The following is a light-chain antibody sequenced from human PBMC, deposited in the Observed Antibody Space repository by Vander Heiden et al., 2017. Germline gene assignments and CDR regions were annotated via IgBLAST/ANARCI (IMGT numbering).Light chain of an antibody. V-gene: IGLV3-25*03. CDR2: KDS. CDR1: SFPKQS. Sequence: SYELTHPPSVSVSPGQTARIPCSGDSFPKQSADWFQPPPGQAPVLVIYKDSERPSGIPERFSGSSSGTTVTLTISGVQAEDEADYYCQSADSIGTSPVFGGGTKLTVL. CDR3: QSADSIGTSPV. J-gene: IGLJ2*01.